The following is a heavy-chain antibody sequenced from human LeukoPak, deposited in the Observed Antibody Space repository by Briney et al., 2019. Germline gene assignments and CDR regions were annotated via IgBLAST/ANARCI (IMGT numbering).Heavy chain of an antibody. D-gene: IGHD6-6*01. V-gene: IGHV4-34*01. J-gene: IGHJ6*03. CDR3: ARRRSSSSPYYYYYMDV. CDR1: GGSFSGYY. CDR2: INHSGST. Sequence: SETLSLTCAVYGGSFSGYYWSWIRQPPGKGLEWIGEINHSGSTNHNPSLKSRVTISVDTSKNQFSLKLSSVTAADTAVYYCARRRSSSSPYYYYYMDVWGKGTTVTVSS.